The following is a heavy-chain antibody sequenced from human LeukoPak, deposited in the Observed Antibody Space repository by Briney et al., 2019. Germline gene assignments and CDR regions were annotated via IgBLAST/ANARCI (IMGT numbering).Heavy chain of an antibody. Sequence: PGRSLRLSCAASGFTFSSYAMHWVRQAPGKGLEWVAVISYDGSNKYYADSVKGRFTISRDNSKNTLYLQMNSLRAEDTAVYYCAKDDSPIAAAGTFDYWGQGTLVTVSS. CDR1: GFTFSSYA. CDR2: ISYDGSNK. CDR3: AKDDSPIAAAGTFDY. D-gene: IGHD6-13*01. V-gene: IGHV3-30-3*01. J-gene: IGHJ4*02.